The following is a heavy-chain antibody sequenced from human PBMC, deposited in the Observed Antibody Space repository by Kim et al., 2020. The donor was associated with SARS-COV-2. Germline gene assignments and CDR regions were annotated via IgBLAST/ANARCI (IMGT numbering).Heavy chain of an antibody. CDR3: GRDYSD. CDR2: DGSEK. V-gene: IGHV3-7*01. J-gene: IGHJ4*02. Sequence: DGSEKDEVDSGKGRFTISRDNAKNSLFLQMNSLRAEDAAVYYCGRDYSDWGQGTLVTVSS. D-gene: IGHD6-13*01.